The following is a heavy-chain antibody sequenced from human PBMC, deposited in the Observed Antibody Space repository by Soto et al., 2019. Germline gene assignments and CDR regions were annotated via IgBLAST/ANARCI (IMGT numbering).Heavy chain of an antibody. D-gene: IGHD2-21*02. CDR2: IDHSGSI. J-gene: IGHJ6*04. V-gene: IGHV4-30-4*08. Sequence: QVQLQQSGPGLVKPSQTLSLTCTVSGGSISSDYYHWTWLRQSPGKGLEWFGYIDHSGSILYNPSLKSRVIISVDTSKNQFSLHLSSVTAADTAVYFCAREDDGGDSLDVWGEGTTVTVSS. CDR1: GGSISSDYYH. CDR3: AREDDGGDSLDV.